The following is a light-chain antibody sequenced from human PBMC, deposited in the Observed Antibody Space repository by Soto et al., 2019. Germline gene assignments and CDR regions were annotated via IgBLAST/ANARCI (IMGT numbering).Light chain of an antibody. CDR3: QRQSNWPRT. CDR2: GAS. J-gene: IGKJ1*01. Sequence: EIGKTQSPGTLSLSPGERATLSCRASQNINNNYLAWYQQKPGQAPRLLIHGASTRATGIPARFSGSGSGTEFTLTISSLQSEDFAIYYCQRQSNWPRTFGQGTKVDI. CDR1: QNINNN. V-gene: IGKV3-15*01.